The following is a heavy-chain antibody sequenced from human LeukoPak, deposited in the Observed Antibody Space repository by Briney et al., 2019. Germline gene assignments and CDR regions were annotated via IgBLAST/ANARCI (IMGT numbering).Heavy chain of an antibody. V-gene: IGHV3-23*01. CDR2: IDGTGGKT. CDR3: ARGFGGYYYGMDV. CDR1: GFTFNSYA. Sequence: GGSLRLSCAASGFTFNSYAMSWVRQAPGKGLEWVSVIDGTGGKTYFAESGKGRFTISRDNSKNTMFLQMNSLTAEDTAVYYCARGFGGYYYGMDVWGQGTTVTVSS. D-gene: IGHD3-10*01. J-gene: IGHJ6*02.